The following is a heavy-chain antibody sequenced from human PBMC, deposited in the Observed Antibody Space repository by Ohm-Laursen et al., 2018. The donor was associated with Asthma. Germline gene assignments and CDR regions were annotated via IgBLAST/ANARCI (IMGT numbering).Heavy chain of an antibody. CDR1: GGTFSSYA. CDR3: ARDLTTVTPQWYFDL. D-gene: IGHD4-17*01. CDR2: IIPIFGTA. J-gene: IGHJ2*01. V-gene: IGHV1-69*13. Sequence: SVKVSCKASGGTFSSYAISWVRQAPGQGLEWMGGIIPIFGTANYAQKFQGRVTITADESTSTAYMELSSLRSKDTAVYYCARDLTTVTPQWYFDLWGRGTLVTVSS.